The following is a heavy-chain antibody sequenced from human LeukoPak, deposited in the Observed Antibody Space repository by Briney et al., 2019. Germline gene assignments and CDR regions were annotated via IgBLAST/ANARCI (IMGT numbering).Heavy chain of an antibody. Sequence: ASVKVSCKASGYTFTSYDINWVRQATGQGLEWMGWMNPNSGNTGYAQKFQGRVTMTRNTSISTAYMELSSLGSEDTAVYYCARGGSAAAGFDYWGQGTVVTVSS. CDR2: MNPNSGNT. CDR3: ARGGSAAAGFDY. J-gene: IGHJ4*02. V-gene: IGHV1-8*01. CDR1: GYTFTSYD. D-gene: IGHD6-25*01.